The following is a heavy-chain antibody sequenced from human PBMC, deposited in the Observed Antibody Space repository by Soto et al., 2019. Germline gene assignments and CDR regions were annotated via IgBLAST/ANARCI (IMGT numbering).Heavy chain of an antibody. CDR3: AKDQVRGVGGYSYGWSVGYYYYGMDV. V-gene: IGHV3-30*18. Sequence: QVQLVESGGGVVQPGRSLRLSCAASGFTFSSYGMHWVRQAPGKGLEWVAVISYDGSNKYYADSVKGRFTISRDNSKNTLYLQMNSLRAEDTAVYYCAKDQVRGVGGYSYGWSVGYYYYGMDVWGQGTTVTVSS. J-gene: IGHJ6*02. CDR2: ISYDGSNK. D-gene: IGHD5-18*01. CDR1: GFTFSSYG.